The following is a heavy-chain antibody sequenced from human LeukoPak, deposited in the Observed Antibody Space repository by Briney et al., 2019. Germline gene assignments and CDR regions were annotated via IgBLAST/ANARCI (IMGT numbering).Heavy chain of an antibody. J-gene: IGHJ4*02. CDR1: GYTFTSYG. V-gene: IGHV1-18*01. CDR2: ISAYNGNT. D-gene: IGHD6-13*01. CDR3: ARVTPYSSTPEPFDY. Sequence: ASVKVSCTASGYTFTSYGISWVRQAPGQGLEWMGWISAYNGNTNYAQKLQGRVTMTTDTSTSTAYMELRSLRSDDTAVYYCARVTPYSSTPEPFDYWGQETLVTVSS.